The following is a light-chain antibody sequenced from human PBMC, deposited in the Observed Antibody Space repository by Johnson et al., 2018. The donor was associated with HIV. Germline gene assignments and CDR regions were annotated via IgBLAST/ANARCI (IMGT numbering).Light chain of an antibody. CDR2: DNN. J-gene: IGLJ1*01. Sequence: QSVLTQPPSVSAAPGQKVTISCSGSSSNIGKNYVSWYQQLPGTAPKLLIYDNNKRPSGIPDRFSGSKSGTSATLGITGLQTGDEADYYCGTWDSSLSQGVFGTGTKVTVL. CDR1: SSNIGKNY. V-gene: IGLV1-51*01. CDR3: GTWDSSLSQGV.